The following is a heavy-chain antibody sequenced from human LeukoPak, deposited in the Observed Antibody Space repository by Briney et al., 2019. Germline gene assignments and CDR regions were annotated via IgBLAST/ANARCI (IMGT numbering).Heavy chain of an antibody. CDR3: ARENWNDFNY. D-gene: IGHD1-1*01. Sequence: GRSLRLYCAASGFTFSSYWMSWVRQAPGKGLEWVANKKQDGSEKYYVDSVKGRFTISRDNAKNSLYLQMNSLRAEDTAVYYCARENWNDFNYWGQGTLVTVSS. V-gene: IGHV3-7*04. CDR2: KKQDGSEK. J-gene: IGHJ4*02. CDR1: GFTFSSYW.